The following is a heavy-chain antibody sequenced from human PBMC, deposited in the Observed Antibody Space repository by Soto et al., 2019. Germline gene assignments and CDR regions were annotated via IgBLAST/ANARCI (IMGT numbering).Heavy chain of an antibody. D-gene: IGHD3-22*01. J-gene: IGHJ5*02. CDR3: ASNSDSSGYYNWFDP. CDR1: GYTFTSYY. V-gene: IGHV1-46*01. Sequence: GASVKVSCKASGYTFTSYYMHWVRQAPGQGLEWMGIINPSGGSTSYAQKFQGRVTMTRDTSTSTVYMELSSLRSEDTAVYYCASNSDSSGYYNWFDPWGQGTLVTVSS. CDR2: INPSGGST.